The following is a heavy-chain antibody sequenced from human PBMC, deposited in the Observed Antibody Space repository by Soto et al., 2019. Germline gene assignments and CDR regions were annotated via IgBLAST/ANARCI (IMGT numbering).Heavy chain of an antibody. Sequence: GGSLRLSCSASGFTFSNFAMHWVRQAPGKGLEYVSGITSNGDNTYHADSVQGRFTISRDNSKSTLYLQMTSLRVEDTAVYYCVKGNQLLRYYFEYWGRGALVTVPQ. CDR1: GFTFSNFA. CDR2: ITSNGDNT. J-gene: IGHJ4*02. D-gene: IGHD2-2*01. V-gene: IGHV3-64D*06. CDR3: VKGNQLLRYYFEY.